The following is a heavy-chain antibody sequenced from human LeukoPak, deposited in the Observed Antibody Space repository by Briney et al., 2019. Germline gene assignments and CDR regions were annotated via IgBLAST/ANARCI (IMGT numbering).Heavy chain of an antibody. J-gene: IGHJ4*02. Sequence: KISCKASGGTFSSYAISWVRQAPGQGLEWMGRIIPILGIANYAQKFQGRVTITADKSTSTAYMELSSLRSEDTAVYYCAREGVRVYYDSSGYYPFDYWGQGTLVTVSS. CDR2: IIPILGIA. V-gene: IGHV1-69*04. CDR3: AREGVRVYYDSSGYYPFDY. D-gene: IGHD3-22*01. CDR1: GGTFSSYA.